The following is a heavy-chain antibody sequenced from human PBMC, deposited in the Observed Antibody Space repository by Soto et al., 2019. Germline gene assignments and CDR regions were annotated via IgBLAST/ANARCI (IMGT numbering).Heavy chain of an antibody. V-gene: IGHV3-30*09. J-gene: IGHJ6*02. CDR1: GFTSSSYA. D-gene: IGHD6-25*01. CDR3: ARSGSANYYYVLDV. CDR2: ISYDGSSK. Sequence: QVQLVESGGGVVQPGWSLRLSCAASGFTSSSYAMHWVRQAPGQGLEWLAVISYDGSSKFYADSVKGRLAISRDNSKSTLFLQMDSLRSEDTAVYYCARSGSANYYYVLDVWGQGTTVSVSS.